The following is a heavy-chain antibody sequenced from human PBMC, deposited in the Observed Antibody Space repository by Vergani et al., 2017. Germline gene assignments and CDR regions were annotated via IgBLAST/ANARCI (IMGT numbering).Heavy chain of an antibody. CDR2: ISWNSGSI. CDR3: AKDMKVATINGGDXFDY. D-gene: IGHD5-12*01. V-gene: IGHV3-9*01. CDR1: GFTFDAYA. J-gene: IGHJ4*02. Sequence: EVQLVESGGGLVQPGRSLRLSCAASGFTFDAYAMHWVRQAPGKGLEWVSGISWNSGSIGYAVSVKGRFTISRDNAKNSLYLQMNSLRAEDTALYYCAKDMKVATINGGDXFDYWGQGTLVTVSS.